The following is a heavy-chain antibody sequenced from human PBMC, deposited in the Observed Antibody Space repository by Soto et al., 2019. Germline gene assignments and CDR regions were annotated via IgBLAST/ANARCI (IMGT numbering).Heavy chain of an antibody. V-gene: IGHV3-48*01. D-gene: IGHD3-3*01. CDR3: ARTTIFGVVIIPFDY. CDR2: ISSSSSTI. CDR1: RFTFSSYS. Sequence: GGSLRLSCAASRFTFSSYSMNWVRQAPGKGLEWVSYISSSSSTIYYADSVKGRFTISRDNAKNSLCLQMNSLRAEDTAVYYCARTTIFGVVIIPFDYWGQGTLGTVSS. J-gene: IGHJ4*02.